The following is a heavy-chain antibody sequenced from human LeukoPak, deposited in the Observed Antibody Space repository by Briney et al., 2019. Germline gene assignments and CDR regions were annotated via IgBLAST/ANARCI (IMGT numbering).Heavy chain of an antibody. J-gene: IGHJ6*02. CDR1: GFTFSSYS. CDR2: ISSSSSYI. CDR3: ARGGGTAMAFYYYYGMDV. D-gene: IGHD5-18*01. Sequence: PGGSLRLSCAASGFTFSSYSMNWVRQAPGKGLEWVSSISSSSSYIYYADSVKGRFTISRDNAKNSLYLQMSSLRAEDTAVYYCARGGGTAMAFYYYYGMDVWGQGTTVTVSS. V-gene: IGHV3-21*01.